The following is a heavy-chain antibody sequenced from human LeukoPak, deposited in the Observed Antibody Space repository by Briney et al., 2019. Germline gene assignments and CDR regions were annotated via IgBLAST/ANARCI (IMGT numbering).Heavy chain of an antibody. Sequence: GGSLRLSCAASGFTFSSYAMSWVRQAPGKGLEWVSANSGSGGSTYYADSVKGRFTISRDNSKNTLYLQMNSLRAEDTAVYYCAKDLSSSSSVVVVAAKHDYWGQGTLVTVSS. CDR3: AKDLSSSSSVVVVAAKHDY. D-gene: IGHD2-15*01. J-gene: IGHJ4*02. CDR2: NSGSGGST. CDR1: GFTFSSYA. V-gene: IGHV3-23*01.